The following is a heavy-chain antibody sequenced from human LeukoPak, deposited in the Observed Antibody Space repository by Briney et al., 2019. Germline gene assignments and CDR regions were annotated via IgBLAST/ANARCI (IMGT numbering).Heavy chain of an antibody. V-gene: IGHV4-59*02. Sequence: SETLSLTCTVSGASVSSDHWTWIRQPPGKGLEWIGKIDCPGSTNYNPSLKSRVTISVDTSKNQFSLKLSSVTAADTAVYYCARATYDFWSGSPYYYMDVWGKGTTVTVSS. CDR1: GASVSSDH. CDR3: ARATYDFWSGSPYYYMDV. D-gene: IGHD3-3*01. CDR2: IDCPGST. J-gene: IGHJ6*03.